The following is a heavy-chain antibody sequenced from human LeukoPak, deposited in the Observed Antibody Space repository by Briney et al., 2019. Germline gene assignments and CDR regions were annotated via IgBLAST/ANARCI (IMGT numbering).Heavy chain of an antibody. D-gene: IGHD3-10*01. CDR1: GYTFTGHY. CDR2: INPNNGGT. CDR3: ASVVRGVTTDN. V-gene: IGHV1-2*02. Sequence: GASVKVSCKGSGYTFTGHYMHWVRRAPGQGLEWMGWINPNNGGTSYAQKFRGRVTMTRDTSISTTYMEVSRLTSDDTAVYYCASVVRGVTTDNWGQGTLVTVSS. J-gene: IGHJ4*02.